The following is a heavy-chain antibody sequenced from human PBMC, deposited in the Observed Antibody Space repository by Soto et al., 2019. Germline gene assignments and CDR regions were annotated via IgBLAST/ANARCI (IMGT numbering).Heavy chain of an antibody. Sequence: QVQLVESGGGVVQPGRSLRLSCAASGFTFSSYAMHWVRQAPGKGLEWVAVISYDGSNKYYADSVKGRFTISRDNSKNTLNLQMNSLRAEDTAVYYCAREGRGYSYGHSFDYWGQGTLVTVSS. J-gene: IGHJ4*02. V-gene: IGHV3-30-3*01. D-gene: IGHD5-18*01. CDR3: AREGRGYSYGHSFDY. CDR2: ISYDGSNK. CDR1: GFTFSSYA.